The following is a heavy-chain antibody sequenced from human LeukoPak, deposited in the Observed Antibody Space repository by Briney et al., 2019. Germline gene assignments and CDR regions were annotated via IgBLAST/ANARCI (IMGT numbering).Heavy chain of an antibody. Sequence: SEAPSLTCAVYGGSFSGYYWSWIRQPPGKGLEWIGEITPSGSTNYNPSLKSRITMSIDTSNNHFSLKMNSVTAADTAVYYCARGPLRVRPFDIWGQGTMVTVSS. D-gene: IGHD3-10*01. J-gene: IGHJ3*02. CDR1: GGSFSGYY. CDR3: ARGPLRVRPFDI. V-gene: IGHV4-34*01. CDR2: ITPSGST.